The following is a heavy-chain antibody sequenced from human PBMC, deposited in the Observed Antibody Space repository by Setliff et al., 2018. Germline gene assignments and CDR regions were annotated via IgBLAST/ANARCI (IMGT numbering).Heavy chain of an antibody. CDR2: ISGDSVSI. CDR3: ANHNPARWAVYTTPIDS. CDR1: GFTFSTYS. D-gene: IGHD6-19*01. J-gene: IGHJ4*02. V-gene: IGHV3-23*01. Sequence: LGGSLRLSCAASGFTFSTYSMSWARQAPGKGLEWVSAISGDSVSIYYADSVRGRFTISRDNSKNTLYLQMNNLRDEDTAVYYCANHNPARWAVYTTPIDSWGQGTLVTVSS.